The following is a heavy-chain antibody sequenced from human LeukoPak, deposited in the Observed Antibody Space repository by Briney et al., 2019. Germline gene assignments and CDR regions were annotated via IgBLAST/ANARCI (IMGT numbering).Heavy chain of an antibody. CDR1: GGSFSSYY. CDR2: IYYSGST. D-gene: IGHD3-22*01. Sequence: PSETLSLTCAVYGGSFSSYYWSWIRQPPGKGLEWIGYIYYSGSTNYNPSLKSRVTISVDTSKNQFSLKLSSVTAADTAVYYCARALLYYDSSVAWFDPWGQGTLVTVSS. V-gene: IGHV4-59*01. J-gene: IGHJ5*02. CDR3: ARALLYYDSSVAWFDP.